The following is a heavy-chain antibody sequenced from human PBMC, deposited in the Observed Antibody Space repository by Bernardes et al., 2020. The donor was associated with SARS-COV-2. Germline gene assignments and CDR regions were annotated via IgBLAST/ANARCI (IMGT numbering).Heavy chain of an antibody. Sequence: ASVKVSCKASGYTFTSYGISWVRQAPGQGLEWMGWISAYNGNTNYAQKLQGRVTMTTDTSTSTAYMELSRLRSEDTAVYYCARDRPPKDYYPVYYYGMDVWGQGTTVTVSS. J-gene: IGHJ6*02. CDR2: ISAYNGNT. CDR3: ARDRPPKDYYPVYYYGMDV. D-gene: IGHD3-10*01. V-gene: IGHV1-18*01. CDR1: GYTFTSYG.